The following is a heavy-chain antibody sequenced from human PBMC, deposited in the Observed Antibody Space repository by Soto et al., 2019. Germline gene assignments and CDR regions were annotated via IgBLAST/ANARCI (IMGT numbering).Heavy chain of an antibody. V-gene: IGHV3-21*01. J-gene: IGHJ5*02. Sequence: EVQLVESGGGLGKPGGSLRLSCAASGFSFSTYNMNWVRQAPGKGLEWVSSSDDSSTHIYYADSVKGRFTISRDNGKSSLYRQMDSLRAEDTALYCWVRQQYDFLVDPWGQGTLVTVSS. CDR2: SDDSSTHI. D-gene: IGHD3-16*01. CDR1: GFSFSTYN. CDR3: VRQQYDFLVDP.